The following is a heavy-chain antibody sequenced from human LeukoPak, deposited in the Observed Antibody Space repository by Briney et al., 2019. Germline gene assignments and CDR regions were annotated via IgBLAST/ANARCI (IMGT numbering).Heavy chain of an antibody. Sequence: TGGSLRLSCAGSGFTFSSYSTNWVRQAPGKGLEWVSSISSSSSGNSYIYYSDSVKGRFTISRDNANKSMYLQMSSLRAEDTGVYYCASDALAASGCFDYWGQGTLVTVCS. J-gene: IGHJ4*02. CDR3: ASDALAASGCFDY. CDR2: ISSSSSGNSYI. V-gene: IGHV3-21*01. D-gene: IGHD6-13*01. CDR1: GFTFSSYS.